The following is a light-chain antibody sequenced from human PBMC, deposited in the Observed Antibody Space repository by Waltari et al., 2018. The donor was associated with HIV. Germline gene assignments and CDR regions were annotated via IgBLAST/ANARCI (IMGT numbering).Light chain of an antibody. V-gene: IGKV2-28*01. Sequence: VMTQSPLSLSVPFGGPPSTSCKSTQRLQHSDGHTYLDWYFQKPGQSPQLLLFLVTNRASGVPDRFSGSTSGRDFTLQISAVEADDAGIYYCMQGLQTPYTFGQGTRL. CDR2: LVT. CDR1: QRLQHSDGHTY. CDR3: MQGLQTPYT. J-gene: IGKJ2*01.